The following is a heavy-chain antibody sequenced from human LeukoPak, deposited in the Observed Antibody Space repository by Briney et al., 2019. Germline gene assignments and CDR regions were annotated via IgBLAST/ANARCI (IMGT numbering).Heavy chain of an antibody. CDR2: IIPIFGTA. V-gene: IGHV1-69*06. D-gene: IGHD3-10*01. CDR1: GGTFSSYA. CDR3: ARGGSEKRNWFDP. Sequence: SVKVSCKASGGTFSSYAVSWVRQAPGQGLEWMGGIIPIFGTANYAQKFQGRVTITADKSTSTAYMELSSLRSEDTAVYYCARGGSEKRNWFDPWGQGALVTVSS. J-gene: IGHJ5*02.